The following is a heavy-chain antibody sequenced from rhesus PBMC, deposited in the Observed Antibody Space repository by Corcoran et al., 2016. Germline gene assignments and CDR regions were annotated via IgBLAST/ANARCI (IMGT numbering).Heavy chain of an antibody. CDR1: GGSISGYYL. CDR3: ARGGSSSYNGLDS. D-gene: IGHD6-43*01. J-gene: IGHJ6*01. V-gene: IGHV4-143*01. Sequence: QVQLQESGPGVVKPSETLSLTCAVSGGSISGYYLWSWIRQPPGKGLEWIGYIYGVSGSTSYHPATKRRVIISIDTSKSQFSLKLSSVTAADTAVYYCARGGSSSYNGLDSWGQGVVVTVSS. CDR2: IYGVSGST.